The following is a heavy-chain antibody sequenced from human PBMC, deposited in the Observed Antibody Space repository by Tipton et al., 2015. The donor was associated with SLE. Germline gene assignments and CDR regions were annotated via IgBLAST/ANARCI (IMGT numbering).Heavy chain of an antibody. CDR1: GGSISSSNHY. V-gene: IGHV4-61*02. Sequence: TLSLTCTVSGGSISSSNHYWSWIRQPAGKGLEWIGRIYTSGSTNYNPSLKSRVTISVDTSKNQFSLKLSSVTAADTAVYYCARAGGGDSNWFDPWGQGTLVTVSS. J-gene: IGHJ5*02. CDR2: IYTSGST. CDR3: ARAGGGDSNWFDP. D-gene: IGHD2-21*01.